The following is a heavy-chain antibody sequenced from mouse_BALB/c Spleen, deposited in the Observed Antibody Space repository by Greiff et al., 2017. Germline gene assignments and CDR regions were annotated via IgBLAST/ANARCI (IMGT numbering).Heavy chain of an antibody. CDR2: ISSGGST. V-gene: IGHV5-6-5*01. D-gene: IGHD2-14*01. CDR1: GFTFSSYA. J-gene: IGHJ4*01. Sequence: EVKLVESGGGLVKPGGSLKLSCAASGFTFSSYAMSWVRQTPEKRLEWVASISSGGSTYYPDSVKGRFTISRDNARNILYLQMSSLRSEDTAMYYCARLYYRYDVTMDYWGQGTSVTVSS. CDR3: ARLYYRYDVTMDY.